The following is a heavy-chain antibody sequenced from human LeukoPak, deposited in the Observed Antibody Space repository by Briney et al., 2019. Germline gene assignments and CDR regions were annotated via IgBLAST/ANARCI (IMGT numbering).Heavy chain of an antibody. CDR1: GGSFSGYY. CDR3: ARILLASGPGDY. D-gene: IGHD3-3*01. J-gene: IGHJ4*02. CDR2: INHSGSA. V-gene: IGHV4-34*01. Sequence: PSETLSLTCAVYGGSFSGYYWIWIRQPPGKGLEWIGEINHSGSANYNPSLKSRVTISVDTSKNQFSLKLSSVTASDTAVYYCARILLASGPGDYWGQGTLVTVSS.